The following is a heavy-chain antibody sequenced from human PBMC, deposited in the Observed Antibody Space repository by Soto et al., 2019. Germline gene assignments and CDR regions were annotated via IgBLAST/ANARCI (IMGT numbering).Heavy chain of an antibody. CDR1: GFTFSSYW. J-gene: IGHJ4*02. Sequence: EVQLVESGGGLVQPGGALRLSCSAFGFTFSSYWMHWVRQAPGKWLVWVSRINSAVSGKTYAESVKGRCTISRDNAKNPLYLQMKSLRAADTDVYYCARERYSSSSICDYWGQGTLVTVSS. V-gene: IGHV3-74*01. CDR3: ARERYSSSSICDY. CDR2: INSAVSGK. D-gene: IGHD6-6*01.